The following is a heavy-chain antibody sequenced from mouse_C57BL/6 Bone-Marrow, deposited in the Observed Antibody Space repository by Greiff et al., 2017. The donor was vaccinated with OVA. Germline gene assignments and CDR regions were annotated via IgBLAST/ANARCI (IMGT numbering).Heavy chain of an antibody. V-gene: IGHV1-50*01. J-gene: IGHJ1*03. Sequence: QVQLQQPGAELVKPGASVKLSCKASGYTFTSYWMQWVKQRPGQGLEWIGEIDPSDSYTNYNQKFKGKATLTVDTSSSTAYMQLSSLTSEDSAVYYCVRRDYGSSYEYFDVWGTGTTVTVSS. CDR2: IDPSDSYT. CDR1: GYTFTSYW. CDR3: VRRDYGSSYEYFDV. D-gene: IGHD1-1*01.